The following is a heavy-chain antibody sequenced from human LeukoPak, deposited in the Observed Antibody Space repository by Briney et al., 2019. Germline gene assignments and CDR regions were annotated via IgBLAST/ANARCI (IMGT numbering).Heavy chain of an antibody. V-gene: IGHV3-33*01. D-gene: IGHD3-3*01. CDR1: GFTFSSYG. Sequence: PGGSLRLSCAASGFTFSSYGMNWVRQAPGKGLERVAVMWDDGTNEYYVESVKGRFTISRDNGKRTLYLQMNSLRVEDTAVYYCATSFWSGLSFDYWGQGTLVTVSS. CDR3: ATSFWSGLSFDY. CDR2: MWDDGTNE. J-gene: IGHJ4*02.